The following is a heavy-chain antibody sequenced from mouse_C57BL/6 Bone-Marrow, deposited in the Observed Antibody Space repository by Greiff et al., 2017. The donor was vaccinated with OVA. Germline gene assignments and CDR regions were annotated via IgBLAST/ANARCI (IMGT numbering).Heavy chain of an antibody. V-gene: IGHV5-9-1*02. CDR3: TRETITTVVAPYYYAMDY. D-gene: IGHD1-1*01. CDR2: ISSGGDYI. Sequence: EVKVEESGEGLVKPGGSLKLSCAASGFTFSSYAMSWVRQTPEKRLEWVAYISSGGDYIYYADTVKGRFTIPRANARNTLYLQMSSLKSEDTAMYYCTRETITTVVAPYYYAMDYWGQGTSVTVSS. J-gene: IGHJ4*01. CDR1: GFTFSSYA.